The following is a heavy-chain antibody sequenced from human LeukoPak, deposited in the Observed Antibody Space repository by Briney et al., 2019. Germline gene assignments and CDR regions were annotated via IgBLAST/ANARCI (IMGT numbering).Heavy chain of an antibody. Sequence: PGGSLRLSCAASGFTFSSYWMHWVRQAPGKGLEWVSYISSSSSTIYYADSVKGRFTISRDNAKNSLYLQMNSLRAEDTAVYYCARGGALVVPAAIRFDPWGQGTLVTVSS. J-gene: IGHJ5*02. CDR1: GFTFSSYW. CDR2: ISSSSSTI. D-gene: IGHD2-2*01. CDR3: ARGGALVVPAAIRFDP. V-gene: IGHV3-48*04.